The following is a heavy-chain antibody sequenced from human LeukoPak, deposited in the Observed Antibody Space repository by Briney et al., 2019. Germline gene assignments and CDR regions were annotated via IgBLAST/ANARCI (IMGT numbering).Heavy chain of an antibody. CDR3: AGHHPRNTVDF. CDR2: IYFTGTT. D-gene: IGHD2-8*02. V-gene: IGHV4-39*01. J-gene: IGHJ4*02. CDR1: GGSVSSSSDY. Sequence: TSETLSLTCTVSGGSVSSSSDYWDWIRQPPGKGLEWIGSIYFTGTTYHNPSLKSRVTISLDTSKNQFSLKLSSVTAADTAVYYCAGHHPRNTVDFWGQGTLVTVSS.